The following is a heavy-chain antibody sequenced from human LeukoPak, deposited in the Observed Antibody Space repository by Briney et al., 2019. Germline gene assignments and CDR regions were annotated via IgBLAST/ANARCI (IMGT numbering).Heavy chain of an antibody. CDR1: GFTFSSYS. D-gene: IGHD3-10*02. Sequence: GGSLRLSCAASGFTFSSYSMNWVRQAPGKGLEWVSSISSSSSYIYYADSVKGRFTISRDNAKNSLYLQMNSLRAEDTAVYYCARDPGETMFGGFLFDYGGQGPLVTVS. CDR2: ISSSSSYI. J-gene: IGHJ4*02. CDR3: ARDPGETMFGGFLFDY. V-gene: IGHV3-21*01.